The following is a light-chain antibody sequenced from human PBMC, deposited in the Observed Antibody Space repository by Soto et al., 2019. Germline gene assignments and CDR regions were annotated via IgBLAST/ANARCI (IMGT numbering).Light chain of an antibody. J-gene: IGLJ1*01. CDR1: SSDVGAYNY. CDR2: DVS. Sequence: QSVLTQPASVSGSPGQSITISCTGTSSDVGAYNYVSWYQQHPGKAPELIIYDVSNRPSGVSNRFSGSKSGNTASLTISGLQAEDEADYHCSSHTTSNTYVFETGTKVTV. V-gene: IGLV2-14*01. CDR3: SSHTTSNTYV.